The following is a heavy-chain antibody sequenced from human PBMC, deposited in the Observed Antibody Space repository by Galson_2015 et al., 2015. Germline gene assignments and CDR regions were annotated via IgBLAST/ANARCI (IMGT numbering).Heavy chain of an antibody. J-gene: IGHJ4*02. Sequence: SLRLSCAVSGFSFSMYAMSWVRQAPGKGLEWVSVISVSGGTTYYADSVKGRFTVSRDSSLYLQMNSLTVDDTGVYYCAKTRRPYCSGVGCHHFDHLGQGTLVTVSS. D-gene: IGHD2-15*01. V-gene: IGHV3-23*01. CDR1: GFSFSMYA. CDR2: ISVSGGTT. CDR3: AKTRRPYCSGVGCHHFDH.